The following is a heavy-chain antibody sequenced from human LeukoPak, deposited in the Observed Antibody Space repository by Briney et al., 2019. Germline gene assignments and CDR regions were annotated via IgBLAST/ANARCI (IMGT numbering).Heavy chain of an antibody. CDR1: GFTFSGSA. V-gene: IGHV3-73*01. CDR3: TRWDCTTTGCYPFDY. CDR2: IRDKANSYAT. J-gene: IGHJ4*02. Sequence: PGGSLRLSCAASGFTFSGSAIHWVRQASEKGLEWVGRIRDKANSYATAYIASVKGRFTISRDDSKNTAYLQMSSLKTEDTAVYYCTRWDCTTTGCYPFDYWGQGTLVTVSS. D-gene: IGHD2-2*01.